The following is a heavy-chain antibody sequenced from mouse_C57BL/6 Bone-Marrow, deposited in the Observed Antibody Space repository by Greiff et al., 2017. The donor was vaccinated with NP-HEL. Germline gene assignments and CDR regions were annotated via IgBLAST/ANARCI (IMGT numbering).Heavy chain of an antibody. J-gene: IGHJ4*01. Sequence: VQLQQPGAELVKPGASVKLSCKASGYTFTSYWMHWVKQRPGRGLEWIGRIDPNSGGTKYNEKFKSKATLTVDKPSSTAYMQLSSLTSEDSAVYYCARWVITTVVAHYYAMDYWGQGTSVTVSS. D-gene: IGHD1-1*01. CDR1: GYTFTSYW. CDR3: ARWVITTVVAHYYAMDY. CDR2: IDPNSGGT. V-gene: IGHV1-72*01.